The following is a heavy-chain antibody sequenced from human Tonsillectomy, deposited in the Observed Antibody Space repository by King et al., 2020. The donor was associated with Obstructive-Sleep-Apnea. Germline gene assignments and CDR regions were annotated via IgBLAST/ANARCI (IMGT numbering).Heavy chain of an antibody. CDR2: ISYDGSNK. D-gene: IGHD2-15*01. Sequence: VQLVESGEGVVQPGRSLRLSCAASGFTFSTYGVHWVRQAPGKGLEWVAVISYDGSNKYYADSVKGRFTISRDNSKNTLYLQMNSLRAEDTAVYYCAKDLTPTLGYCSGGSCPEPERYYYYYYGMDVWGQGTTVTVSS. J-gene: IGHJ6*02. CDR1: GFTFSTYG. V-gene: IGHV3-30*18. CDR3: AKDLTPTLGYCSGGSCPEPERYYYYYYGMDV.